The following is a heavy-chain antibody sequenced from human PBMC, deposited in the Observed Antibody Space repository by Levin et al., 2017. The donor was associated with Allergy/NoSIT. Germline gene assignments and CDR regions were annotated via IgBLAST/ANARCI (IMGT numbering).Heavy chain of an antibody. Sequence: LEASVKVSCKASGYTFTGYYMHWVRQAPGQGLEWMGWINPNSGGTNYAQKFQGRVTMTRDTSISTAYMELSRLRSDDTAVYYCARLEWELLGGWFDPWGQGTLVTVSS. V-gene: IGHV1-2*03. CDR2: INPNSGGT. CDR1: GYTFTGYY. J-gene: IGHJ5*02. CDR3: ARLEWELLGGWFDP. D-gene: IGHD1-26*01.